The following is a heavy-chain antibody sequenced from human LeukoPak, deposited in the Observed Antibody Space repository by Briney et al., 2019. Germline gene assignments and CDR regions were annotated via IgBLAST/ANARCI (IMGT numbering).Heavy chain of an antibody. J-gene: IGHJ3*02. Sequence: SVKVSCKASGGTFSSYAISWVRQAPGQGLEWMGGVIPIFGTANYAQKFQGRVTITADESTSTAYMELSSLRSEDTAVYYCARGVVPAAMAFDAFDIWGQGTMVTVSS. V-gene: IGHV1-69*01. CDR1: GGTFSSYA. D-gene: IGHD2-2*01. CDR2: VIPIFGTA. CDR3: ARGVVPAAMAFDAFDI.